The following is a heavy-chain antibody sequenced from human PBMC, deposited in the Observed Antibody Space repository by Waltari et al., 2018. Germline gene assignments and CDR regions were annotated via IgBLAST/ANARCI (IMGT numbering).Heavy chain of an antibody. CDR2: TTVVEDA. CDR1: GITFSYFP. CDR3: ATPFDHWDDPLHS. J-gene: IGHJ5*01. Sequence: EVQLLESGGDLVQPGGSLRLSCAASGITFSYFPINWVRLAPGTGLGGVAATTVVEDAHYADSLRGRFTISRDSSKDTVHLQMNGLRVEDTAIYYCATPFDHWDDPLHSRGQGTPVTVSS. D-gene: IGHD1-1*01. V-gene: IGHV3-23*01.